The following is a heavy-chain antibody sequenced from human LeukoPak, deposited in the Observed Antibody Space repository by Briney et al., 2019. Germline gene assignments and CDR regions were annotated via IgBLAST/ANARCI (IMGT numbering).Heavy chain of an antibody. CDR2: ISNNGGYT. V-gene: IGHV3-23*01. CDR3: AKQLGYCSDGSCYFPY. Sequence: AGGSLRLSCAASGFTFSSSAMSWVRQAPGKGLEWVSAISNNGGYTYCADSVQGRFTISRDNSKSTLCLQMNSLRVEDTAVYYCAKQLGYCSDGSCYFPYWGQGTLVTVSS. CDR1: GFTFSSSA. D-gene: IGHD2-15*01. J-gene: IGHJ4*02.